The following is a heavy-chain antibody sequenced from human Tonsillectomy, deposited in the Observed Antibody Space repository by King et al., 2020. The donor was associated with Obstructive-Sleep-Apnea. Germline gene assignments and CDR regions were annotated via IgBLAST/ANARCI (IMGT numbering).Heavy chain of an antibody. CDR1: GFTFDDHA. CDR3: AKTSGYGWGWIDY. Sequence: VQLVESGGIVVQPGGSLRLSFAASGFTFDDHAMHWVRQAPGKGLDWVSLICWNCGSTYYADSVKGRFTISRDNSKDSLYLQMNSLRVEDTALYYCAKTSGYGWGWIDYWGQGTLVTVSS. D-gene: IGHD3-3*01. V-gene: IGHV3-43D*03. CDR2: ICWNCGST. J-gene: IGHJ4*02.